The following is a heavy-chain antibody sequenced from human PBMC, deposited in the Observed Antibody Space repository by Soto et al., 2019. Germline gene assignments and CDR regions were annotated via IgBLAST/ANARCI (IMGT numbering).Heavy chain of an antibody. Sequence: QMEQSGAEVRKPGSSVKVSCKPSGGSLTSYPMAWVRQAPGQGFEWMGGIIPIHGTKEYAQKFQGRVTITADESTNSATLELTGLTSEDTAVYYCARGWGLVSWGHGTLVTVSS. V-gene: IGHV1-69*01. CDR3: ARGWGLVS. CDR2: IIPIHGTK. CDR1: GGSLTSYP. J-gene: IGHJ4*01. D-gene: IGHD3-16*01.